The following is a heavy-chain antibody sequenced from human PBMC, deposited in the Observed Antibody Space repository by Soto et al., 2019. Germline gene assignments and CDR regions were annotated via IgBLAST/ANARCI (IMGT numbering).Heavy chain of an antibody. J-gene: IGHJ4*02. V-gene: IGHV1-2*04. D-gene: IGHD1-26*01. CDR2: INPNSGGT. Sequence: GASVKVSCKASGYTFTGYYMHWVRQAPGQGLEWMGWINPNSGGTNYAQKFQGWVTMTRDTSISTAYMELSRLRSDDTAVYYCARGISGLDGSYYFDYWGQGTLVTVSS. CDR3: ARGISGLDGSYYFDY. CDR1: GYTFTGYY.